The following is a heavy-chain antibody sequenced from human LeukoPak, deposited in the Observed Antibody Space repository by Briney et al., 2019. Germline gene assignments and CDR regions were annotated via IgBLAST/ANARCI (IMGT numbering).Heavy chain of an antibody. D-gene: IGHD2-8*02. CDR1: GFTFSSYE. CDR2: ISSSGSTI. Sequence: PGGSLRLSCAASGFTFSSYEMNWVRQAPGKGLEWVSYISSSGSTIYYADSVKGRFTISRDNAKNSLYLQMNSLRAEDTAVYYCARDGLVGLKMPTDIDYWGQGTLVTVSS. CDR3: ARDGLVGLKMPTDIDY. J-gene: IGHJ4*02. V-gene: IGHV3-48*03.